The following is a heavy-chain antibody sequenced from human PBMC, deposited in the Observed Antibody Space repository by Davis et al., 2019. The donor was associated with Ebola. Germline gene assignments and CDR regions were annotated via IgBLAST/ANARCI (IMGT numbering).Heavy chain of an antibody. CDR3: TRVRAAAGTIFDY. Sequence: GESLKISCAASGFTFSSYAMSWFRQAPGKGLEWVGFIRSKAYGGTTEYAASVKGRFTISGHDSKSIAYLQMNSLKTEDTAVYYCTRVRAAAGTIFDYWGQGTLVTVSS. V-gene: IGHV3-49*03. J-gene: IGHJ4*02. CDR1: GFTFSSYA. CDR2: IRSKAYGGTT. D-gene: IGHD6-13*01.